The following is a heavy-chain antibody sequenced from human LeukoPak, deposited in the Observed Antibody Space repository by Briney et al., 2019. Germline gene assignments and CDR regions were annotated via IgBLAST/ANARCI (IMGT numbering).Heavy chain of an antibody. Sequence: ASVKVSCKASGYTFTDYYMHWVQQAPGKGLEWMGRVDPEDGETIYAEKFQGRVTITADTSTDTAYMELSSLRSEDTAVYYCATGNYDFAHDYYYMDVWGKGTTVTVSS. CDR1: GYTFTDYY. V-gene: IGHV1-69-2*01. CDR2: VDPEDGET. J-gene: IGHJ6*03. CDR3: ATGNYDFAHDYYYMDV. D-gene: IGHD3-3*01.